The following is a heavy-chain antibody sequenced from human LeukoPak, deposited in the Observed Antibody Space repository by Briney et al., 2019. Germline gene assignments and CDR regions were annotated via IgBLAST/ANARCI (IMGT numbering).Heavy chain of an antibody. Sequence: ASVKVSCKASGYTFTSYGISWVRQAPEQGLEWMGWISAYNGNTNYAQKLQGRVTMTTDTSTSTAYMELRSLRSDDTAVYYCARDSGEAVAGTEFDYWGQGTLVTVSS. D-gene: IGHD6-19*01. CDR2: ISAYNGNT. J-gene: IGHJ4*02. CDR3: ARDSGEAVAGTEFDY. CDR1: GYTFTSYG. V-gene: IGHV1-18*01.